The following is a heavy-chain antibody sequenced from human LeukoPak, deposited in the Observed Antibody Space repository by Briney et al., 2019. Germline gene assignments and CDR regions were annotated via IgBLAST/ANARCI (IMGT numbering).Heavy chain of an antibody. Sequence: GGSLRLSCAASGFTFSSYGMHWVRQAPGKGLEWVAFIRYDGSNKYYADSVKGRFTISRDNAKNSLYLQMNSLRAEDTAVYYCAREKEGYCSRTSCYLDYYYYYMDVWGKGTTVTISS. D-gene: IGHD2-2*01. V-gene: IGHV3-30*02. CDR3: AREKEGYCSRTSCYLDYYYYYMDV. J-gene: IGHJ6*03. CDR2: IRYDGSNK. CDR1: GFTFSSYG.